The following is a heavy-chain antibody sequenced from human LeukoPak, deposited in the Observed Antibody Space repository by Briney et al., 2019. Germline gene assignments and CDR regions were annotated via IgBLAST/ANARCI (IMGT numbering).Heavy chain of an antibody. D-gene: IGHD5-18*01. CDR3: ARDLGDVDTAMVFDY. V-gene: IGHV3-64*04. Sequence: GGSLRLSCSASGFPFNTYAIHWVRQAPGKGLEYVAGISSNGDNTDFADSAKGRFTISRDNSKNTLYLQMNSLRAEDTAVYYCARDLGDVDTAMVFDYWGQGTLVTVSS. CDR2: ISSNGDNT. CDR1: GFPFNTYA. J-gene: IGHJ4*02.